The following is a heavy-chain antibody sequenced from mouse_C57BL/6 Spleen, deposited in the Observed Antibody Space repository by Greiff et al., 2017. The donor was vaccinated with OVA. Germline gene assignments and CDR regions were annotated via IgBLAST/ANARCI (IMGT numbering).Heavy chain of an antibody. CDR2: ISSGSSTI. CDR3: ARMGLLRYFDV. CDR1: GFTFSDYG. V-gene: IGHV5-17*01. Sequence: EVKLVESGGGLVKPGGSLKLSCAASGFTFSDYGMHWVRQAPEKGLEWVAYISSGSSTIYYADTVKGRFTISRDNAKNTLFLQMTSLRSEDTAMYYCARMGLLRYFDVWGTGTTVTVSS. J-gene: IGHJ1*03. D-gene: IGHD2-3*01.